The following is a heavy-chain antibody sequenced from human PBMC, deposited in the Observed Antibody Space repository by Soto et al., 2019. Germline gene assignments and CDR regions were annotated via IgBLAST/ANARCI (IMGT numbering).Heavy chain of an antibody. CDR3: ARGGYYDNTWGTSRPYDLDV. J-gene: IGHJ6*02. Sequence: QVQLVQSAGEVKKPGASVKVSCKASGYTFIRYGITWVRQAPGQGLEWMGWISPYNDYTIYAQKLQGRVTMTTDTSTRRVYLDLRSLNYDDNAVYYCARGGYYDNTWGTSRPYDLDVWGQGTSGTVAS. V-gene: IGHV1-18*01. D-gene: IGHD3-16*01. CDR1: GYTFIRYG. CDR2: ISPYNDYT.